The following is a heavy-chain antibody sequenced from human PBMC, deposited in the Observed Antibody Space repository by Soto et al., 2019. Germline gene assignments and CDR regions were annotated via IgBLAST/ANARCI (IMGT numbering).Heavy chain of an antibody. CDR1: GFTFSSYG. V-gene: IGHV3-30*18. Sequence: QVQLVESGGGVVQPGRSLRLSCAASGFTFSSYGMHWVRQAPGKGLEWVAVISYDGSNKYYADSVKGRFTISRDNSKNTLYLQMNSLRAEDTAVYYCAKGVRHYYDSSGYYDVSDYWGQGTLVTVSS. CDR3: AKGVRHYYDSSGYYDVSDY. CDR2: ISYDGSNK. D-gene: IGHD3-22*01. J-gene: IGHJ4*02.